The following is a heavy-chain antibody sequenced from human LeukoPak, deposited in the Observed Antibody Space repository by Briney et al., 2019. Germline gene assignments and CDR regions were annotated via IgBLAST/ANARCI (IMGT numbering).Heavy chain of an antibody. CDR3: ARVGHAIAAAQIGWFDP. Sequence: PGGSLRLSCAASGFTFSSYEMNWVRQAPGKGLEWVSYISSSGSTIYYADSVKGRFTISRDNAKNSLYLQMISLRAEATAVYYCARVGHAIAAAQIGWFDPWGQGTLVIVSS. CDR1: GFTFSSYE. J-gene: IGHJ5*02. V-gene: IGHV3-48*03. D-gene: IGHD6-13*01. CDR2: ISSSGSTI.